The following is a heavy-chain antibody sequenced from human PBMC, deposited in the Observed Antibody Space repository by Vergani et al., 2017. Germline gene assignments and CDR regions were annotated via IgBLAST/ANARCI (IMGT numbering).Heavy chain of an antibody. J-gene: IGHJ4*02. D-gene: IGHD5-18*01. CDR2: ISGYNGNT. V-gene: IGHV1-18*01. CDR3: AMGYSYGPIDY. CDR1: GYTFSHFG. Sequence: QVQLVQSGAEVKKPGASLKVSCKTSGYTFSHFGVSWVRQAPGQGLEWLGWISGYNGNTKFSQKFQGRVTLTTDTSTTTAYMELRSLRSDDTAVYYCAMGYSYGPIDYWGQGTLVTVSS.